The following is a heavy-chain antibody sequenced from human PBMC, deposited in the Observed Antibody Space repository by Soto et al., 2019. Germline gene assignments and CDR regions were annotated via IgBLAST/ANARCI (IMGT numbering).Heavy chain of an antibody. CDR1: GGSISSSNW. J-gene: IGHJ4*02. V-gene: IGHV4-4*02. CDR2: IFPTGST. D-gene: IGHD2-15*01. CDR3: AKEGDCYGGSCPLDY. Sequence: SETLSLTCAVSGGSISSSNWWSWVRQPPGKGLEWIGEIFPTGSTKYTPSLRSRVAVSLDKSKNQFSLRLNSVTAADTAVYYCAKEGDCYGGSCPLDYWGQGILVTVSS.